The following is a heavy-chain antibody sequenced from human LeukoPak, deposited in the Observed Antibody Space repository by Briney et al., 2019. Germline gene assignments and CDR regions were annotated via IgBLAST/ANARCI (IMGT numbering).Heavy chain of an antibody. CDR2: IYYSGST. J-gene: IGHJ5*02. CDR3: ARVLAVAGTWENWFDP. Sequence: SETLSLTCTVSGGSISSSSYYWGWIRQPPGKGLEWIGSIYYSGSTYYNPSLKSRVTISVDTSKNQFSLKLSSVTAADTAVYYCARVLAVAGTWENWFDPWGQGTLVTVSS. CDR1: GGSISSSSYY. D-gene: IGHD6-19*01. V-gene: IGHV4-39*07.